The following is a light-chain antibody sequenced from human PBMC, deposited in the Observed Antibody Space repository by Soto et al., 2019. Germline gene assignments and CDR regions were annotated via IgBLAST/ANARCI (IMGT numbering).Light chain of an antibody. Sequence: DIHLTQSASSLSASVGNRVTITCQASQNINNYLNWYQQKPGRAPKLLIYDASNLEAGVPSRLRGSGSGTYFTFTISRLQPEYIASYYCQHYENLPTFGQGTRVEIK. J-gene: IGKJ5*01. CDR3: QHYENLPT. V-gene: IGKV1-33*01. CDR2: DAS. CDR1: QNINNY.